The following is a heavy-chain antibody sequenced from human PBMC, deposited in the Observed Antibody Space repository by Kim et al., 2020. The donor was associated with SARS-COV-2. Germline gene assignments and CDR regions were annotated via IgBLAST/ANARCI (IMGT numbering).Heavy chain of an antibody. V-gene: IGHV4-39*01. J-gene: IGHJ4*02. Sequence: KSRVTISVDTSKNQFSLKLSSVTAADTAVYYCARHGILASGRLPRGGVDYWGQGTLVTVSS. CDR3: ARHGILASGRLPRGGVDY. D-gene: IGHD1-26*01.